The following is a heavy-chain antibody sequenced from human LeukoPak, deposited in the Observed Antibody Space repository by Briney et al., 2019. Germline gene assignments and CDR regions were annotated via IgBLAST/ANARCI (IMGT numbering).Heavy chain of an antibody. CDR1: GFTFSSYA. Sequence: TGGSLRLSCAASGFTFSSYAMSWVRQAPGKGLEWVSAISGSGGSTYYADSVKGRFTISRDNSKNTLYLQMNSLRAEDTAVYYCAKNPYCSSTSCYQPFDYWGQGTLVTVSS. CDR3: AKNPYCSSTSCYQPFDY. J-gene: IGHJ4*02. CDR2: ISGSGGST. D-gene: IGHD2-2*01. V-gene: IGHV3-23*01.